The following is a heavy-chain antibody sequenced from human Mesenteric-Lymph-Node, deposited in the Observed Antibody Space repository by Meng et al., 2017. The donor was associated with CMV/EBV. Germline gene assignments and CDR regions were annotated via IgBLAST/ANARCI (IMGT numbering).Heavy chain of an antibody. V-gene: IGHV5-51*01. Sequence: GESLKIPCKGSGYSFSTYWIGWVRQMPGKGLEWLGIIYSGDSDTRYSPSFQGQVTISADKSFSTAYLQWSSLKASDTAMYFCARYSDLFDYWGQGALVTVSS. D-gene: IGHD2-21*01. J-gene: IGHJ4*02. CDR1: GYSFSTYW. CDR2: IYSGDSDT. CDR3: ARYSDLFDY.